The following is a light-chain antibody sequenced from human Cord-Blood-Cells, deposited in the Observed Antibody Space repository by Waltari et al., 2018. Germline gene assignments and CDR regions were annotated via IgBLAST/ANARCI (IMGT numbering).Light chain of an antibody. CDR3: SSYTSSSTWV. Sequence: QSALTQPASVSGSPGQSITISCTGTSSDVGGSNYSSWYQQHPGKAPKLMIYDVSNRPSGVSNRFSGSKSGNTASQTISGLQAEDEADYYCSSYTSSSTWVFCGGTKLTVL. CDR2: DVS. J-gene: IGLJ3*02. CDR1: SSDVGGSNY. V-gene: IGLV2-14*03.